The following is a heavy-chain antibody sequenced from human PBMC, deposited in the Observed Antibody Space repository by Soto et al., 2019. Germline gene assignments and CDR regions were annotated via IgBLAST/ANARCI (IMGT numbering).Heavy chain of an antibody. J-gene: IGHJ4*02. CDR1: GFTFSSYA. Sequence: EVQLLESGGGLVQPGGSLRLSCAASGFTFSSYAMSWVRQAPGKGLDWVSTISGSGSGTYYADSVKGRFTISRDNSKNTLFLQMNSLRPEDTAIYYCAKKVNSGPGSQYFDYWGQGTLVTVSS. CDR3: AKKVNSGPGSQYFDY. D-gene: IGHD3-10*01. CDR2: ISGSGSGT. V-gene: IGHV3-23*01.